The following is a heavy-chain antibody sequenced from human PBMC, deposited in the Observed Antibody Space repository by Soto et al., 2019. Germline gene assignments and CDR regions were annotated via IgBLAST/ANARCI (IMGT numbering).Heavy chain of an antibody. CDR2: VSTSGRST. CDR1: GFIFSEST. V-gene: IGHV3-64D*06. CDR3: VKQAHGLDGVAFDY. D-gene: IGHD2-15*01. Sequence: TGGSLRLSCSASGFIFSESTIYWVRQVPGKGLEAISAVSTSGRSTYYADSVKDRFTISRDNSKNTLFLQMGSLRPEDTAIYYCVKQAHGLDGVAFDYWGQGNQVTVSS. J-gene: IGHJ4*02.